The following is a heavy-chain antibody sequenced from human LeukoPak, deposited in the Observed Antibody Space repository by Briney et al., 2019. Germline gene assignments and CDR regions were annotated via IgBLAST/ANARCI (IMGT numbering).Heavy chain of an antibody. V-gene: IGHV4-61*02. D-gene: IGHD5-12*01. J-gene: IGHJ4*02. CDR1: GGSISTGSYY. CDR2: IYTSGST. CDR3: ARDGYSGNDGL. Sequence: SETLSLTCTVSGGSISTGSYYWSWIRQPAGKGLEWIGRIYTSGSTNYNPSLKSRVTISVDTSKNQFSLKLSSVTAADTAVYYCARDGYSGNDGLWGQGTLVTVSS.